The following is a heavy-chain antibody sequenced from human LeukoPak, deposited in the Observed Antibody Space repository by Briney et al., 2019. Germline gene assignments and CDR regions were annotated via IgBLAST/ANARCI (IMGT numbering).Heavy chain of an antibody. J-gene: IGHJ4*02. D-gene: IGHD3-3*01. V-gene: IGHV1-3*01. CDR2: XNAGNGNT. CDR3: ARSTIFGVVITLFDY. Sequence: XVRXAPXXXXXXXGXXNAGNGNTKYSQKFQGRVTITRDTSASTAYMELSSLRSEDTAVYYCARSTIFGVVITLFDYWGQGTLVTVSS.